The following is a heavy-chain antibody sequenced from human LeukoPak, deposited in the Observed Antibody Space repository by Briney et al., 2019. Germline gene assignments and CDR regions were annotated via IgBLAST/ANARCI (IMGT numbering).Heavy chain of an antibody. CDR1: GFTFSSYS. J-gene: IGHJ6*03. V-gene: IGHV3-48*01. Sequence: GGSLRLSCAASGFTFSSYSMNWVRQAPGKGLEWVSYISVSSNTIYYADSVKGRFTISRDNAKHSLYLQMNSLRAEDRAVFYCARDYGFGGNYMDVWGKGTTVTVSS. CDR3: ARDYGFGGNYMDV. D-gene: IGHD3-16*01. CDR2: ISVSSNTI.